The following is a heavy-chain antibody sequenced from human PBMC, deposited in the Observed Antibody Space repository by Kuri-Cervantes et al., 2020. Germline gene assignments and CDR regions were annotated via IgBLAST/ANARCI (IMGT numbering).Heavy chain of an antibody. V-gene: IGHV1-8*01. CDR2: MNPNSGNT. CDR3: AICIGGCGGAFDY. J-gene: IGHJ4*02. CDR1: GYTFTSHD. D-gene: IGHD2-15*01. Sequence: ASVKVSCKASGYTFTSHDINWVRQATGQGLEWMGWMNPNSGNTGYAQKFQGRVSMTRDTSISTAYMELSSLRSEDSAVYYCAICIGGCGGAFDYWGQGTLVTVSS.